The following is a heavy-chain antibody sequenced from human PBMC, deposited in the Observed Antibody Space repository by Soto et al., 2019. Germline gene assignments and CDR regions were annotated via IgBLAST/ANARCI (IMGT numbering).Heavy chain of an antibody. CDR3: AKDSWYFDL. Sequence: GGSLRLSCEASGFVFTNFWMHWVRHVPGKGLVWVARIDTSGHSTNYAESVKGRFTISRDNAKNTVSLQMNSLRVEDTGVYYCAKDSWYFDLWGQGSQVTVSS. CDR2: IDTSGHST. D-gene: IGHD6-13*01. V-gene: IGHV3-74*01. CDR1: GFVFTNFW. J-gene: IGHJ4*02.